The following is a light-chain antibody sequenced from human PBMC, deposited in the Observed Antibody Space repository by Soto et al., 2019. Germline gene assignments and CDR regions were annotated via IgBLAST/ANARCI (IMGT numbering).Light chain of an antibody. CDR2: AAY. CDR3: QHTYSPPRT. V-gene: IGKV1-39*01. J-gene: IGKJ1*01. Sequence: DIEMTQSPSSLSASAGDRATLTCRASQNINSNLNWYQQRFGKAPKLLIYAAYSLQSGVPSRFSGSASGTDFTLTISIQQPEDFATYYYQHTYSPPRTFGQGTKVEIK. CDR1: QNINSN.